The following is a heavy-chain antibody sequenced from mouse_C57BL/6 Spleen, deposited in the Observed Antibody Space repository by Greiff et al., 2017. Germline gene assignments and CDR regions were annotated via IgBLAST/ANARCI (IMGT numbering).Heavy chain of an antibody. D-gene: IGHD1-1*01. J-gene: IGHJ1*03. CDR1: GYSITSGYD. CDR2: ISYSGST. V-gene: IGHV3-1*01. CDR3: ARETYYYGSSYWYFDV. Sequence: VQLKESGPGMVKPSQSLSLTCTVTGYSITSGYDWHWIRHFPGNKLEWMGYISYSGSTNYNPSLKSRISITHDTSKNHFFLKLNSVTTEDTATYYCARETYYYGSSYWYFDVWGTGTTVTVSS.